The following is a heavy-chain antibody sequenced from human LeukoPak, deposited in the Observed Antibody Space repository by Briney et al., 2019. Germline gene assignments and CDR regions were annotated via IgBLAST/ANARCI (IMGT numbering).Heavy chain of an antibody. J-gene: IGHJ4*02. CDR2: IYPGDSDT. CDR3: ARVYSSSWYYFDY. Sequence: GESLKISCKGSGYSFTTYWIGWVRQMPGKGLECLGVIYPGDSDTRYSPSFQGQVTISADKSISTAYLQWSSLKASDTAIYYCARVYSSSWYYFDYWGQGTLVTVSS. CDR1: GYSFTTYW. D-gene: IGHD6-13*01. V-gene: IGHV5-51*01.